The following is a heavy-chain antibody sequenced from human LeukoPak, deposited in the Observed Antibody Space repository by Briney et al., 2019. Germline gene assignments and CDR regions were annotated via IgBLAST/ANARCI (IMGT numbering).Heavy chain of an antibody. V-gene: IGHV1-69*02. J-gene: IGHJ4*02. CDR1: GGTISSYT. CDR2: IIPILGIA. Sequence: TVKLSCKASGGTISSYTISWVRQAPGQRLEWMGRIIPILGIANYAQNFQGRVTITADKSTSTASMELSSLTSEDTAVDYCASPDYGCNSFDYWGQGTLVTASS. D-gene: IGHD4-23*01. CDR3: ASPDYGCNSFDY.